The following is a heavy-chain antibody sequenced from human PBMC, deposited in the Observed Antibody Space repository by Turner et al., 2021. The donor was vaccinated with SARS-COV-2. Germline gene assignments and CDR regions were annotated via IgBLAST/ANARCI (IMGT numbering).Heavy chain of an antibody. Sequence: QVQLQQWGAGLFQPSETLSLTCAVYGGSLSDDSWTWVRQPPGKGLEWIGGIGPSRITNSSPSLKSRLTISVDRSNNQLFLQLSSLTAADTAVYYCARRGPHTGWSFDYWGQGTLVTVSS. D-gene: IGHD6-19*01. CDR1: GGSLSDDS. J-gene: IGHJ4*02. CDR2: IGPSRIT. V-gene: IGHV4-34*01. CDR3: ARRGPHTGWSFDY.